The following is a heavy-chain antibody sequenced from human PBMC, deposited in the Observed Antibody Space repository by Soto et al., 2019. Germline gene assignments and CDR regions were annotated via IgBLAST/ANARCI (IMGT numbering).Heavy chain of an antibody. CDR3: ARDRTYYYDSSGYYYYYGMDV. CDR2: INPNSGGT. D-gene: IGHD3-22*01. J-gene: IGHJ6*02. V-gene: IGHV1-2*02. CDR1: GYTFTGYY. Sequence: QVQLVQSGAEVKKPGASVKVSCKASGYTFTGYYMHWVRQAPGQGLEWMGWINPNSGGTNYAQKFQGRVTMTRDTSISTAYMELSRVRSDDTAVYYCARDRTYYYDSSGYYYYYGMDVWGQGTTVTVSS.